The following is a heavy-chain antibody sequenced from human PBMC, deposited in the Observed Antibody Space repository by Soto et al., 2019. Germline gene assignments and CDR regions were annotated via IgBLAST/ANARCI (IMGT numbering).Heavy chain of an antibody. J-gene: IGHJ6*02. CDR2: INTSGGSP. D-gene: IGHD2-15*01. CDR3: TSSLLTVVRPRGRYGLDV. V-gene: IGHV1-46*01. CDR1: GYTFTSYY. Sequence: QAQLVQSGAEVKQPGASAKVSCKASGYTFTSYYMFWVRQAPGQGLEWMGVINTSGGSPTYAQEFQGRVTMTSDTSTSTVYMELSSLRSEDTAMYYCTSSLLTVVRPRGRYGLDVWGQGTTVIVSS.